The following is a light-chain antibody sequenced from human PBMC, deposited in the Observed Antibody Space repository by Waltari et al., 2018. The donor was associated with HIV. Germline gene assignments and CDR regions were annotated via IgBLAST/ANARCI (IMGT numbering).Light chain of an antibody. CDR1: SSNIGTHY. Sequence: QSVLTQPPSVSAAPGQKVTVSCSGSSSNIGTHYVSWYYQLPGTAPKLLIYDNNKRPAGIPDRLSGSKSGTSASLVITGLQAGDEADYYCGTWDSSLGAVLFGGGTRVTVL. CDR2: DNN. CDR3: GTWDSSLGAVL. J-gene: IGLJ2*01. V-gene: IGLV1-51*01.